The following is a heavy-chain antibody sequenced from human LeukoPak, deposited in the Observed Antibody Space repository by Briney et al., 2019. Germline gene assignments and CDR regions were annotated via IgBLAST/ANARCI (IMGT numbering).Heavy chain of an antibody. CDR1: GFTFSNAW. CDR2: IKSKTDGGTT. V-gene: IGHV3-15*01. J-gene: IGHJ3*02. CDR3: TTEIVGAYYYDSSGLNPHAFDI. Sequence: PGGSLRLSCAASGFTFSNAWMSWVRQAPGKGLEWVGRIKSKTDGGTTDYAAPVKGRFTISRDDSKNTLYLQMNSLKTEDTAVYYCTTEIVGAYYYDSSGLNPHAFDIWGQGTMVTVSS. D-gene: IGHD3-22*01.